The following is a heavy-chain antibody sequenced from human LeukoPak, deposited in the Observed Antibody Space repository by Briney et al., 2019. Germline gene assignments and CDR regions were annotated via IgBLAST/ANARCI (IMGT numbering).Heavy chain of an antibody. J-gene: IGHJ4*02. CDR2: INPNSGGT. CDR3: ARVQFYYYDSSGYYSSPFDY. D-gene: IGHD3-22*01. CDR1: GYTFTGYY. Sequence: GASVKVSCKASGYTFTGYYMHWVRQAPGQGLEWMGWINPNSGGTNYAQKFQGRVTMTRDTSISTAYMGLSRLRSDDTAVYYCARVQFYYYDSSGYYSSPFDYWGQGTLVTVSS. V-gene: IGHV1-2*02.